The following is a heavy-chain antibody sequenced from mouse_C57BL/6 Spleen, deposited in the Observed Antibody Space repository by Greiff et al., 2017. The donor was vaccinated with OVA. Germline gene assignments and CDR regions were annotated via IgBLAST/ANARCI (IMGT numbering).Heavy chain of an antibody. J-gene: IGHJ2*01. CDR1: GYTFTDYN. D-gene: IGHD2-4*01. V-gene: IGHV1-22*01. Sequence: EVQLQQSGPELVKPGASVKMSCKASGYTFTDYNMHWVKQSHGKSLEWIGYINPNNGGTSYNQKFKGKATLTVNKSSSTAYMELRSLTSEDSAVYYCARPWNYDYDDGDYFDYWGQGITLTVSS. CDR3: ARPWNYDYDDGDYFDY. CDR2: INPNNGGT.